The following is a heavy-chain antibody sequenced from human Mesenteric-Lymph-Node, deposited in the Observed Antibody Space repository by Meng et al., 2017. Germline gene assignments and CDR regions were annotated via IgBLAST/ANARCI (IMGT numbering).Heavy chain of an antibody. J-gene: IGHJ5*02. D-gene: IGHD6-19*01. CDR3: ARCIAVAGNWFDQ. Sequence: QVHLVQSGAEVKKPGASVKVSCKASGYTFTTYAIHWVRQAPGQRLEWMGWINAGNGNTRYSQKFQGRVSITRDTSASTAYMELSSLRSEDTAVYYCARCIAVAGNWFDQWGQGTLVTVSS. CDR1: GYTFTTYA. CDR2: INAGNGNT. V-gene: IGHV1-3*01.